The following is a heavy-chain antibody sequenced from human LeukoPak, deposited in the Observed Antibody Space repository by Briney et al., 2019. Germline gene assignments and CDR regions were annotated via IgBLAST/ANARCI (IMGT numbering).Heavy chain of an antibody. CDR3: ARGLYSSGQDY. J-gene: IGHJ4*02. D-gene: IGHD6-19*01. CDR1: GFTFSSYS. Sequence: PGGSLRLSCAASGFTFSSYSMNWVRQAPGKGLEWVSYISSSSSTIYYADSVKGRFTISRDNAKNSLYLQMNSLRAEDTAVYYCARGLYSSGQDYWGQGTLVTVSS. V-gene: IGHV3-48*01. CDR2: ISSSSSTI.